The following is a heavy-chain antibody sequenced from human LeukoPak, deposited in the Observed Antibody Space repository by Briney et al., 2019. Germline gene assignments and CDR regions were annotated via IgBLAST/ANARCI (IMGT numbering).Heavy chain of an antibody. CDR3: ARDSSLSGWFDP. CDR1: GGSISSGSYY. Sequence: SQTLSLTCTVSGGSISSGSYYWRWIRQPAGKGLEWIGRIYTSGSTIYNPYLKSRITITLYAAKNPFSLKLSSVTAADTAVYYCARDSSLSGWFDPWGQGTLVTVSS. V-gene: IGHV4-61*02. J-gene: IGHJ5*02. D-gene: IGHD3-10*01. CDR2: IYTSGST.